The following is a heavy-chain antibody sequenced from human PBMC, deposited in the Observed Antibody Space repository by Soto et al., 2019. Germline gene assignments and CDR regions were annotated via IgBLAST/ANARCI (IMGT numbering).Heavy chain of an antibody. J-gene: IGHJ6*03. CDR3: ARRARPDFYYMDV. CDR1: GFTFSSYA. CDR2: ISGSGGST. V-gene: IGHV3-23*01. Sequence: GGSLRLSCAASGFTFSSYAMSWVRQAPGKGLEWVSAISGSGGSTYYADSVKGRFTISRDNSKNTVYLQMDSLRPEDMAVYYCARRARPDFYYMDVWGQGTTVTVSS. D-gene: IGHD6-6*01.